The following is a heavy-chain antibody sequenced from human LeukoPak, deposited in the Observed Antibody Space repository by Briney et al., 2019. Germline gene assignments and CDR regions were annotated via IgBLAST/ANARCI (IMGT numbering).Heavy chain of an antibody. CDR3: ARAFKVSVGKLFYYYYGMDV. CDR2: IYYSGST. V-gene: IGHV4-59*01. CDR1: GGSISSYY. J-gene: IGHJ6*02. D-gene: IGHD5/OR15-5a*01. Sequence: SETLSLTCTVSGGSISSYYWSWIRQPPGKGLEWIGYIYYSGSTNYNPSLKSRVTISVGTSKNQFSLKLSSVTAADTAVYYCARAFKVSVGKLFYYYYGMDVWGQGTTVTVSS.